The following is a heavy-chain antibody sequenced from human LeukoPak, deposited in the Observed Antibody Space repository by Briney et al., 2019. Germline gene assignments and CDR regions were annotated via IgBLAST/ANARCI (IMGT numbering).Heavy chain of an antibody. D-gene: IGHD2-2*01. CDR3: ARAKRLKCSSTSCYLSDY. CDR1: SGSFSGYY. J-gene: IGHJ4*02. V-gene: IGHV4-34*01. CDR2: INHSGST. Sequence: PSETLSLTCAVYSGSFSGYYWSWIRQPPGKGLEWIGEINHSGSTNYNPSLKSRVTISVDTSKNQFSLKLSSVTAADTAVYYCARAKRLKCSSTSCYLSDYWDQGTLVTVSS.